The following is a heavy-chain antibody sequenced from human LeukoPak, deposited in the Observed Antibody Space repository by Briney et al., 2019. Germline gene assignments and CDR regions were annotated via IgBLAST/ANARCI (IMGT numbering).Heavy chain of an antibody. Sequence: SETLSLTCTVSGDSISSTSYFWGWVRQPPGKGLEWIGTIYYSGTTYYNPSLKSRVTISVDTSKNQFSLKLSSVSASDTAVYYCARHKCSGIYCPFDYWGQGTLVTVSS. J-gene: IGHJ4*02. V-gene: IGHV4-39*01. CDR1: GDSISSTSYF. D-gene: IGHD2-15*01. CDR3: ARHKCSGIYCPFDY. CDR2: IYYSGTT.